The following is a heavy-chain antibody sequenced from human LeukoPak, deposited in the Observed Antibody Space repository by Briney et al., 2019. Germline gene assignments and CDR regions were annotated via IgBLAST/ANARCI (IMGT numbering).Heavy chain of an antibody. V-gene: IGHV3-11*06. CDR2: ISAASWGI. CDR3: ARDSGITIFGVVNF. D-gene: IGHD3-3*01. CDR1: GFTFGDYA. J-gene: IGHJ4*02. Sequence: GGSLRLSCTTSGFTFGDYAMSWFRQAPGKGLEWISHISAASWGIKYADSVKGRFTISRDNSKNTLYLQMNSLRAEDTAVYYCARDSGITIFGVVNFWGQGTLVTVSS.